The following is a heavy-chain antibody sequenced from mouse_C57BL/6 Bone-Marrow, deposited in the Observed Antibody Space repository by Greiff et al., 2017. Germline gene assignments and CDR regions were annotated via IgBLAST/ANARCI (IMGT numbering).Heavy chain of an antibody. CDR1: GYTFTDYY. D-gene: IGHD2-3*01. V-gene: IGHV1-26*01. Sequence: EVQLQQSGPELVKPGASVKISCKASGYTFTDYYMNWVKQSHGKSLEWIGDINPNNGGTSYNQKFKGKATLTVDKSSSTAYMELRSLTSEDSAVYYCARMAYDGYYGFADWGQGTLVTVSA. CDR2: INPNNGGT. CDR3: ARMAYDGYYGFAD. J-gene: IGHJ3*01.